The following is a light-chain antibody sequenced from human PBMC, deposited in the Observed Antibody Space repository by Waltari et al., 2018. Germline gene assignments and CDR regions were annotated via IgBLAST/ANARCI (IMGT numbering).Light chain of an antibody. V-gene: IGKV3-11*01. CDR3: QQRSSWPYS. CDR1: QSVGRF. CDR2: DAS. J-gene: IGKJ2*03. Sequence: EIVLTQSPATLSLSPGEGATLSCSASQSVGRFLAWYQQKPGQAPRLLIYDASNRATCIPARFSASGSGTDFALARSSLEPEDFAVYYCQQRSSWPYSFGQGTKLEI.